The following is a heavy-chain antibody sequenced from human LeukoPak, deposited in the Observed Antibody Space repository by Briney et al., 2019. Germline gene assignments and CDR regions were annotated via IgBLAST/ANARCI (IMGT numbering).Heavy chain of an antibody. CDR3: ASHDFWSGYAKDY. CDR2: IYSGGST. D-gene: IGHD3-3*01. Sequence: PGGSLRLSCAASGFTFSSYAMSWVRQAPGKGLEWVSVIYSGGSTYYADSVKGRFTISRHNSKNTLYLQMNSLRAEDTAVYYCASHDFWSGYAKDYWGQGTLVTVSS. CDR1: GFTFSSYA. V-gene: IGHV3-53*04. J-gene: IGHJ4*02.